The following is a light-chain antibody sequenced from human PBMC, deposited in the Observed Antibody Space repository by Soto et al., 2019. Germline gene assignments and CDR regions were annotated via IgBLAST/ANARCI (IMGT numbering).Light chain of an antibody. V-gene: IGLV2-14*01. Sequence: QSVLTQPASVAGSPGHSITVSCTGSSSDFGDDKYVSWYQQQPGKGPNLLIYGVNSRPSRISNPFSGSKSGNTASLTISWLQVEDEAEYFCGSFTTSRIWVFGGGTKLTVL. CDR2: GVN. J-gene: IGLJ3*02. CDR3: GSFTTSRIWV. CDR1: SSDFGDDKY.